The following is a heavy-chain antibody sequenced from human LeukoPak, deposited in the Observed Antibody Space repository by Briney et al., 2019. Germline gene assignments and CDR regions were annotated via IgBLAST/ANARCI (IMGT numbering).Heavy chain of an antibody. CDR1: GFTFSSYG. J-gene: IGHJ4*02. Sequence: PGGSLRLSCAASGFTFSSYGMRWVRQAPGKGLEWVAFIRYDGSNKYYADSVKGRFTISRDNSKNSLYLQMNSLRAEDTAAYYCARGEAAAGIPGPPFDYWGQGTLVTVSS. CDR3: ARGEAAAGIPGPPFDY. V-gene: IGHV3-30*02. CDR2: IRYDGSNK. D-gene: IGHD6-13*01.